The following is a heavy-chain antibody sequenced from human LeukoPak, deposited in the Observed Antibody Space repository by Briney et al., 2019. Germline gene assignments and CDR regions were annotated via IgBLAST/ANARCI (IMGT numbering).Heavy chain of an antibody. V-gene: IGHV3-23*01. J-gene: IGHJ4*02. CDR2: ISSSTDST. Sequence: GGALRLSCEASGFTFSSYAMSWVRQAPGKGLAWVSVISSSTDSTYYADSVKGRFTISRDNSKNTLYLQMNNLRAEDTAVYYCAKPLEKYTYGGNFDYWGQGILVTVSS. D-gene: IGHD4-23*01. CDR1: GFTFSSYA. CDR3: AKPLEKYTYGGNFDY.